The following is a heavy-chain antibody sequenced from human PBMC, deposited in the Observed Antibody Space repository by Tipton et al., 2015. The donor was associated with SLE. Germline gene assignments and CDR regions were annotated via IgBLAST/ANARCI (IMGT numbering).Heavy chain of an antibody. CDR3: ARDRAGYTSGWYWYLDL. J-gene: IGHJ2*01. Sequence: TLSLTCPVSGDSISFYYWTWIRQPPGKGLEWIGHVHHSVSTNYNPSLKSRVSVSMDTSKSQFSLSLTSVTAADSAVYFCARDRAGYTSGWYWYLDLWGRGARVTVSS. D-gene: IGHD6-19*01. V-gene: IGHV4-59*01. CDR2: VHHSVST. CDR1: GDSISFYY.